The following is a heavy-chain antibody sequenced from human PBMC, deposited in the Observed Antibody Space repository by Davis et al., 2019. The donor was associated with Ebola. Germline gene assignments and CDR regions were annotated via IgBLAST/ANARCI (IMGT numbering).Heavy chain of an antibody. V-gene: IGHV4-59*01. CDR1: GGSISSYY. CDR2: IYYSGST. D-gene: IGHD3-22*01. CDR3: AREQYYYDSSGYHRGAFDI. J-gene: IGHJ3*02. Sequence: SETLSLTCTVSGGSISSYYWGWIRQPPGKGLEWIGHIYYSGSTYYNPSLKSRVTISVDTSKNQFSLKLSSVTAADTAVYYCAREQYYYDSSGYHRGAFDIWGQGTMVTVSS.